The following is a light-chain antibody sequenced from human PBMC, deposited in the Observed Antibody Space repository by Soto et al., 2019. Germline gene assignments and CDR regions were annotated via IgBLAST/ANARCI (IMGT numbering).Light chain of an antibody. J-gene: IGLJ2*01. CDR1: SSDVGGYNY. CDR3: SSYAGSNTVV. Sequence: QSALTQPPYASGSPGQSVTISCTGTSSDVGGYNYVSWYQQHPRKAPKLMIYEVSRRPSGVPDRFSGSKSGNTASLTVSGLQAEDEADYYCSSYAGSNTVVFGGGTKVTVL. CDR2: EVS. V-gene: IGLV2-8*01.